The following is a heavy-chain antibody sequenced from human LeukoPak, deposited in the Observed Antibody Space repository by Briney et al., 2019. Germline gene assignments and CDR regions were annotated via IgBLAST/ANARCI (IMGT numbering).Heavy chain of an antibody. D-gene: IGHD2-2*01. Sequence: GGSLRLSCAASGFTFSSYDMHWVRQAPGKGLEWVAFIRYDGSSKYYADSVKGRFTISRDNSKNTLYLQMNSLRAEDTAVYYCANMNIVVVPAATPNYWGQGTLVTVSS. CDR3: ANMNIVVVPAATPNY. CDR2: IRYDGSSK. CDR1: GFTFSSYD. J-gene: IGHJ4*02. V-gene: IGHV3-30*02.